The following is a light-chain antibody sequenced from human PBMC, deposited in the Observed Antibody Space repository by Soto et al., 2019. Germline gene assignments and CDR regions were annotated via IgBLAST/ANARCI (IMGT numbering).Light chain of an antibody. V-gene: IGKV3-20*01. CDR1: QSVSSSY. CDR3: QQYGSSPPIT. Sequence: EIVLTQSPGTLSLSPGERATLSCRASQSVSSSYLAWYQQKPGQAPRLLIYGASSRATGIPDRFSGSGSGTDLSLHISRLEPDDFAVYYCQQYGSSPPITFGQGTRPEIK. CDR2: GAS. J-gene: IGKJ5*01.